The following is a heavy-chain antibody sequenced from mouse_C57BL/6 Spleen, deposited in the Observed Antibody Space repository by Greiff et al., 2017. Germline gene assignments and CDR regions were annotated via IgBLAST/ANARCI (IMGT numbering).Heavy chain of an antibody. Sequence: VQLQQSGPGLVQPSPSLSITCTVSGFSLTSYCVHWVRQSPGQGLEWLGVICRGGSTDYNAAFMSRLSITKDNSNSHVFFKMHSLQADDTAIYYCAKGLSTMITTNYYAMDYWGQGTSVTVSS. CDR3: AKGLSTMITTNYYAMDY. CDR2: ICRGGST. CDR1: GFSLTSYC. J-gene: IGHJ4*01. D-gene: IGHD2-4*01. V-gene: IGHV2-5*01.